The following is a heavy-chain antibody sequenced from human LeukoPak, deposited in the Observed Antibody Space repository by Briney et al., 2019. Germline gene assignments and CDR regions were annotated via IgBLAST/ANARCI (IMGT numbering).Heavy chain of an antibody. J-gene: IGHJ5*02. V-gene: IGHV4-4*07. D-gene: IGHD3-16*01. CDR2: IYTSGST. CDR3: ARGGGGYDYVWGSYKPPHWFDP. Sequence: SETLSLTCTVSGGSISSYYWSWIRQPAGKGLEWIGRIYTSGSTNYNPSLTSRVTMSVDTSKNQFSLKLSSVAAADTAVYYCARGGGGYDYVWGSYKPPHWFDPWGQGTLVTVSS. CDR1: GGSISSYY.